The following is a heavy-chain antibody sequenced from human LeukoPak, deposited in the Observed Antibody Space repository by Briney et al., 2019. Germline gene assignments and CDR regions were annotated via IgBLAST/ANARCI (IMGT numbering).Heavy chain of an antibody. CDR1: GGTFSSYA. CDR2: IIPIFGTA. D-gene: IGHD6-19*01. V-gene: IGHV1-69*06. J-gene: IGHJ3*02. CDR3: AGERYSSEGAYAFDI. Sequence: SVKVSCKASGGTFSSYAISWVRQAPGQGLEWMGGIIPIFGTANYAQKFQGRVTITADKSTSTAYMELSSLRSEDTAVYYCAGERYSSEGAYAFDIRGQGTMVTVSS.